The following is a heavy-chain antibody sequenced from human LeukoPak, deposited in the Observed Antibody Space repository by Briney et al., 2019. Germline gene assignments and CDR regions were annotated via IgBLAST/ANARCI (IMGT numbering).Heavy chain of an antibody. CDR2: ISGNGGTT. V-gene: IGHV3-23*01. D-gene: IGHD4-23*01. Sequence: GGSLRLSCAASGFTFSSYAMTWVRQAPGKGLEWVSAISGNGGTTYYADSVKGRFTISRDNSKNTLYLQMTSLRAEDTAVYYCAKVLRWPSSFDYWGQGTLVTVSS. J-gene: IGHJ4*02. CDR1: GFTFSSYA. CDR3: AKVLRWPSSFDY.